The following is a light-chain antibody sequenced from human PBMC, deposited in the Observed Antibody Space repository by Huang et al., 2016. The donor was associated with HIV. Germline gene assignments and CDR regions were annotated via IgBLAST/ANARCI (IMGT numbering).Light chain of an antibody. CDR2: GAS. V-gene: IGKV3-15*01. J-gene: IGKJ4*01. CDR3: QQYNNWPPLT. CDR1: QNVTSK. Sequence: EIVMTQSPATLSASPGERATLSCRASQNVTSKLVWYQQKPGQPPRLLIYGASTRATGIPARFSGSGSGTDFTLSISSLQSEDSAVYYCQQYNNWPPLTFGGGTKVEIK.